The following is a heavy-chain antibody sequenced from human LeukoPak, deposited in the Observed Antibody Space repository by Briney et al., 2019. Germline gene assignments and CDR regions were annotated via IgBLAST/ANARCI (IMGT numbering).Heavy chain of an antibody. Sequence: GASVMVSFTASGYTFTTYAISWVRQAPGQGLEWMGGIPPIFGRANYAQKFQGRVTITADESTRTAYMELSSLRSEDTAVYYCARGGIRSGYSPRYYYYSMDVWGQGTTVTVSS. D-gene: IGHD3-22*01. CDR3: ARGGIRSGYSPRYYYYSMDV. CDR2: IPPIFGRA. J-gene: IGHJ6*02. V-gene: IGHV1-69*13. CDR1: GYTFTTYA.